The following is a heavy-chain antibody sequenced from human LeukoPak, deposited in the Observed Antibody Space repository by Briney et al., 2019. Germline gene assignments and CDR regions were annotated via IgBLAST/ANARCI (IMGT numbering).Heavy chain of an antibody. CDR3: AKDHTYYDFWSGYSAFYYFDY. D-gene: IGHD3-3*01. J-gene: IGHJ4*02. CDR1: GFTFSSYA. V-gene: IGHV3-23*01. Sequence: GGSLRLSCAAPGFTFSSYAMSWVRQAPGKGLEWVSAISGSGGSTYYADSVKGRFTISRDNSKNTLYLQMNSLRAEDTAVYYCAKDHTYYDFWSGYSAFYYFDYWGQGTLVTVSS. CDR2: ISGSGGST.